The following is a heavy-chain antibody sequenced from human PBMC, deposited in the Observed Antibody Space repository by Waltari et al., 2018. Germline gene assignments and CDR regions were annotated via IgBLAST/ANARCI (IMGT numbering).Heavy chain of an antibody. V-gene: IGHV1-2*06. J-gene: IGHJ4*02. CDR2: VNPNSGGA. D-gene: IGHD3-9*01. Sequence: QVQLVQSGPEVKKPGASVKVSCQASGYTFTGYSINWVRQAPGQGLEGMGRVNPNSGGAEYAQKFQGRVTMTRDTSTSTAHMELSGLGSDDTALYYCARDDYGIVTGLGYWGQGTLVTVSS. CDR1: GYTFTGYS. CDR3: ARDDYGIVTGLGY.